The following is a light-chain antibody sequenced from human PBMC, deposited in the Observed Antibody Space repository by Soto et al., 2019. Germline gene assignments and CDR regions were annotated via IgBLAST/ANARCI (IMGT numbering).Light chain of an antibody. Sequence: QSVLTQPASVSGSPGQSITISCTGTSSDVGGYNYVSWYQQHPGKAPKLMIYEVSNRPSGVSNRFSGSKSGNTASLTISGLQAEDEADYYCCSYAGSSTPVVFGGGTKLTVL. CDR1: SSDVGGYNY. V-gene: IGLV2-14*01. CDR2: EVS. CDR3: CSYAGSSTPVV. J-gene: IGLJ2*01.